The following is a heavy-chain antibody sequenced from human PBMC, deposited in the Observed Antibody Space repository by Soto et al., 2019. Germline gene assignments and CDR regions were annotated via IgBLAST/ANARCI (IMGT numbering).Heavy chain of an antibody. D-gene: IGHD7-27*01. J-gene: IGHJ6*03. V-gene: IGHV3-48*01. CDR1: GFILNDCA. CDR3: ARDLSWGSNWYYYMDV. CDR2: ISSSSSVI. Sequence: EVQLVESGGGLVQPGGSLRLSCATSGFILNDCAMNWVRQAPGKGLEWVSYISSSSSVIDYADSVKGRFTVSRDNARNSLYLQMNSLIAEDTAVYYCARDLSWGSNWYYYMDVWGKGTTVTVSS.